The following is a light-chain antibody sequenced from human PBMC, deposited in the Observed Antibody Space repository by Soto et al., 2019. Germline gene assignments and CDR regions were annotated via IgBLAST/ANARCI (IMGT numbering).Light chain of an antibody. CDR2: DVS. CDR3: SSYTSSSNYV. J-gene: IGLJ1*01. CDR1: SSDVGGYNY. Sequence: QSALTQPASLSGSPGQSITISCTGTSSDVGGYNYVSWYQQHPGKAPKLMIYDVSNRPSGVSNRFSGSKSGNTASLTISGLQAEDEADYYCSSYTSSSNYVFGTGTRSPS. V-gene: IGLV2-14*01.